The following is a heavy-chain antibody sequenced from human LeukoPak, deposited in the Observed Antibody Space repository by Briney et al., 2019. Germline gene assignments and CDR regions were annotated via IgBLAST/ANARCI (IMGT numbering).Heavy chain of an antibody. CDR3: ARERSSSSSFFDY. CDR2: ISDSGGRT. V-gene: IGHV3-23*01. J-gene: IGHJ4*02. Sequence: GGSLRLSCAVSGITFSNYGMSWVRQAPGKGLEWVAGISDSGGRTNYADSVKGRFTISRGNAKNSLYLQMNSLRAEDTAVYYCARERSSSSSFFDYWGQGTLDTVSS. CDR1: GITFSNYG. D-gene: IGHD6-6*01.